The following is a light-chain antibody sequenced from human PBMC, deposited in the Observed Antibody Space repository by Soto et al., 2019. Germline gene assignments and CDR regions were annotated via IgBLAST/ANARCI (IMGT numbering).Light chain of an antibody. Sequence: EIVLTQSPGTLSLSPGERATLSCRPSQSISSRYLAWYQQKPGQAPRLLIYGASSRATGIPDRFSGSGSGTDFTLSISRLEPEDFAVYYCQQYGSSPYTFGQGTKLEIK. J-gene: IGKJ2*01. V-gene: IGKV3-20*01. CDR2: GAS. CDR1: QSISSRY. CDR3: QQYGSSPYT.